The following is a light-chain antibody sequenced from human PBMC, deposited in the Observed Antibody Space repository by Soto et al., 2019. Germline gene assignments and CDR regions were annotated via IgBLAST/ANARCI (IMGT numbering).Light chain of an antibody. J-gene: IGKJ4*01. CDR2: AAS. V-gene: IGKV1-39*01. CDR1: QSISSY. Sequence: DIQMTQSPSTLSASVGYRVTITCRASQSISSYLNWYQQKPGKAPKLLIYAASSLQSGVPSRFSGSGSGTDFTLTISSLQPEDFATYYCQQSYSTPLFGGGTKGDIK. CDR3: QQSYSTPL.